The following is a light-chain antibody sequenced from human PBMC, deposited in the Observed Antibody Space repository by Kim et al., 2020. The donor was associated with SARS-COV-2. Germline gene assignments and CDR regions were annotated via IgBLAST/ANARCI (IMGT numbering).Light chain of an antibody. CDR1: SSDVGGYNY. Sequence: QSALTQPRSVSGSPGQSVTISCTGTSSDVGGYNYVSWYQQHPGKAPKLMIYDVSERPSGVPDRFSGSKSGNTASLTISGLQAEVEADYYCCSYAGSPPYVFGTGTKVTVL. CDR2: DVS. V-gene: IGLV2-11*01. J-gene: IGLJ1*01. CDR3: CSYAGSPPYV.